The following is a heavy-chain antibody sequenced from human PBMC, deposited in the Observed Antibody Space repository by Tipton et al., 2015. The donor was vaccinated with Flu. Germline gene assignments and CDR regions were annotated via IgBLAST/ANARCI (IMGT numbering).Heavy chain of an antibody. CDR2: VSRTGST. Sequence: GLVKPSETLSLTCGVSGDSIRSSNYYWGWIRQPPGKGLEWIGTVSRTGSTIYNPSLKSRVTISIDTSKNQFSLNMRSVTAADMAVYYCARRDYSNYVSDPKSWFDPWGQGTLVAVSS. J-gene: IGHJ5*02. V-gene: IGHV4-39*07. CDR3: ARRDYSNYVSDPKSWFDP. CDR1: GDSIRSSNYY. D-gene: IGHD4-11*01.